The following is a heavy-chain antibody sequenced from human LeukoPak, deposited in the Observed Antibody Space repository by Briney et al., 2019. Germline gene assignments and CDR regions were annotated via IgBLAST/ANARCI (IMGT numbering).Heavy chain of an antibody. CDR1: GGSISSYY. J-gene: IGHJ3*02. CDR2: IYYSGST. D-gene: IGHD2-15*01. CDR3: ARAYCSGGSCYSDAFDI. V-gene: IGHV4-59*01. Sequence: SETLSLTCTVSGGSISSYYWSWIRQPPGKRLEWIGYIYYSGSTNYNPSLKSRVTISVDTSKNQFSLKLSSVTAADTAVYYCARAYCSGGSCYSDAFDIWGQGTMVTVSS.